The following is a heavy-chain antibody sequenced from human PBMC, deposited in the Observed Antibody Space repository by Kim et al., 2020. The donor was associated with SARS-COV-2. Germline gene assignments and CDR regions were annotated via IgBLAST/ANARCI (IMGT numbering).Heavy chain of an antibody. Sequence: ASVKVSCKASGYTFTSYAMNWVRQAPGQGLEWMGWINTNTGNPTYAQGFTGRFVFSLDTSVSTAYLQISSLKAEDTAVYYCARLRYGDYIVHDAFDIWGQGTMVTVSS. J-gene: IGHJ3*02. D-gene: IGHD4-17*01. CDR3: ARLRYGDYIVHDAFDI. V-gene: IGHV7-4-1*02. CDR2: INTNTGNP. CDR1: GYTFTSYA.